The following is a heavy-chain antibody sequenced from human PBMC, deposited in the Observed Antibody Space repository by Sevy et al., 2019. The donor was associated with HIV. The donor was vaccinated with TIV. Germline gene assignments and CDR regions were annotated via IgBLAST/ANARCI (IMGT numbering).Heavy chain of an antibody. CDR1: GGSFSGYY. CDR2: INHSGST. D-gene: IGHD2-15*01. CDR3: AIGRCSGGSCYSMSYGILRRDWFDP. Sequence: SETLSLTCAVYGGSFSGYYWSWIRQPPGKGLEWIGEINHSGSTNYNPSLKSRVTISVDTSKNQFSLRLGSVTAADTAVYYGAIGRCSGGSCYSMSYGILRRDWFDPWGQGTLVTVSS. J-gene: IGHJ5*02. V-gene: IGHV4-34*01.